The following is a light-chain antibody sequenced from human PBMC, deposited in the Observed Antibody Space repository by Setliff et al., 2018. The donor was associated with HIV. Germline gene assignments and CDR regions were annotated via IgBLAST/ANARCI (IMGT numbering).Light chain of an antibody. CDR1: SSDIGSSNF. CDR3: SSYSINNLYV. CDR2: NVD. J-gene: IGLJ1*01. V-gene: IGLV2-14*03. Sequence: QSALTQPASVSGSPGQLITISCTGTSSDIGSSNFVSWYQQHPGKAPKVMIYNVDKRPSGVSNRFSGSKSGNTASLTISGLQTEDEADYYCSSYSINNLYVFATGTKV.